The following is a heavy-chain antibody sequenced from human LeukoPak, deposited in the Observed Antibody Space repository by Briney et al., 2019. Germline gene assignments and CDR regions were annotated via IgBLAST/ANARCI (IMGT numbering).Heavy chain of an antibody. CDR2: IYYSGST. J-gene: IGHJ3*02. CDR3: ATGELRTDAFDI. Sequence: PSETLSLTCTVSGGSISSGDYYWSWIRQPPGKGLEWIGYIYYSGSTYYNPSLKSRVTISVDTSKNQFSLKLSSVTAADTAVYYCATGELRTDAFDIWGQGTMVTVSS. D-gene: IGHD1-7*01. V-gene: IGHV4-61*08. CDR1: GGSISSGDYY.